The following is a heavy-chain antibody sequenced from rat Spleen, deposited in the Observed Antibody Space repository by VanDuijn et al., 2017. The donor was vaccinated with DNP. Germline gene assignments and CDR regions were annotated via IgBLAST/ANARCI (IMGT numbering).Heavy chain of an antibody. CDR3: ARWTYYFDY. Sequence: EVQLQESGSGLVKPSQSLSLTCSVTGYSITSNYWGWIRQFPGNKMEYIGHISYSGRTDYNPSLKSRISITRDTSRNHFFLQLNSVTTEDTATYYCARWTYYFDYWGQGVMVTVSS. J-gene: IGHJ2*01. V-gene: IGHV3-1*01. CDR2: ISYSGRT. CDR1: GYSITSNY.